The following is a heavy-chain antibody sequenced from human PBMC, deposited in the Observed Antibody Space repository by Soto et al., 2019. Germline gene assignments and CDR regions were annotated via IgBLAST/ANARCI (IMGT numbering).Heavy chain of an antibody. CDR1: GGSVSSVCYY. J-gene: IGHJ5*01. V-gene: IGHV4-61*01. Sequence: SETLSVTCTVSGGSVSSVCYYWSWIRQPPGKGLEWIGYIYYSGSTNYNPSLKSRVTMSVDTSKNQFSLKLSSVTAADTAVYYGARYCSRVTCPGVESWAKGTWVIVS. CDR2: IYYSGST. CDR3: ARYCSRVTCPGVES. D-gene: IGHD2-15*01.